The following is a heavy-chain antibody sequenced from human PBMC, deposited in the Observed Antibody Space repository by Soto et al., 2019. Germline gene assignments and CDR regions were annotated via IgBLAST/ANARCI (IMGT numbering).Heavy chain of an antibody. CDR3: ARGDIVVVPAAKPGDAFDI. D-gene: IGHD2-2*01. J-gene: IGHJ3*02. CDR2: ISAYNGNT. V-gene: IGHV1-18*01. CDR1: GYTFTSYG. Sequence: ASVKVSCKASGYTFTSYGISWVRQAPGQGLEWMGWISAYNGNTNYAQKLQGRVTMTTDTSTSTAYMELRSLRSDDTAVYYCARGDIVVVPAAKPGDAFDIWGQGTMVTVSS.